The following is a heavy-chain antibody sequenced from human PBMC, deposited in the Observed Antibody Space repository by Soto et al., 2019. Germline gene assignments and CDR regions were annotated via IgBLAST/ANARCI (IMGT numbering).Heavy chain of an antibody. CDR2: IDYRGTI. Sequence: PSETLSLTCTVSGGSIAPSSYFWAWIRRPPGKGLEWIGSIDYRGTIYNNPSLKSRVTISVDTSKNHFSLKLDSVTAADTALYYCSRRAPEGFDPWGQGTLVTVSS. V-gene: IGHV4-39*02. CDR1: GGSIAPSSYF. CDR3: SRRAPEGFDP. J-gene: IGHJ5*02.